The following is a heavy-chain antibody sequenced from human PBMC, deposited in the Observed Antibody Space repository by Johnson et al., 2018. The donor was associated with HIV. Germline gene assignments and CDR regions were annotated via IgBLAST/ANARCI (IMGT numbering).Heavy chain of an antibody. CDR2: IWYDGSNK. CDR1: GFTFSSYG. V-gene: IGHV3-33*01. J-gene: IGHJ3*02. CDR3: ASRYTVDAFDS. Sequence: QVQLVESGGGVVQPGRSLRLSCAASGFTFSSYGMHWVRQAPGKGLEWVAVIWYDGSNKYYADSVKGRFTISRDNSKNTLYLQMNSLRAEDTAVYYCASRYTVDAFDSWGQGTMVTVSS. D-gene: IGHD1-1*01.